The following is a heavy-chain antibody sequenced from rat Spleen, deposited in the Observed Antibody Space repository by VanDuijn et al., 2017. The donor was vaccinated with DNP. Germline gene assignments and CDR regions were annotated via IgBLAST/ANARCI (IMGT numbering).Heavy chain of an antibody. J-gene: IGHJ4*01. CDR3: TRDRVITIAAIGYAMDA. V-gene: IGHV2S12*01. Sequence: QVQLKESGPGLVQPSQTLSLTCTVSGFSLTSYGVSWVRQPPGRGLEWIAAISSGGGTYYNSALKSRLSISRDTSKSQVFLKMNSLQTEDTAIYFCTRDRVITIAAIGYAMDAWGQGTSVTVSS. D-gene: IGHD1-2*01. CDR2: ISSGGGT. CDR1: GFSLTSYG.